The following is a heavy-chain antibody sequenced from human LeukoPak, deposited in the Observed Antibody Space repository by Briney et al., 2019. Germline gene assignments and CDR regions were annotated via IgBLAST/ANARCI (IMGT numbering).Heavy chain of an antibody. Sequence: ASVKVSCKASEYTFTDYYIHWVRQAPGQGLQWMGWINPKIGDSDYAQEFEARVTMTRDTSISTAYMELISLTSDDTAVYYCARTREFHLYDLLTGQPNGGSNVYYYMDVWGKGTTVTVSS. CDR1: EYTFTDYY. CDR2: INPKIGDS. J-gene: IGHJ6*03. V-gene: IGHV1-2*02. CDR3: ARTREFHLYDLLTGQPNGGSNVYYYMDV. D-gene: IGHD3-9*01.